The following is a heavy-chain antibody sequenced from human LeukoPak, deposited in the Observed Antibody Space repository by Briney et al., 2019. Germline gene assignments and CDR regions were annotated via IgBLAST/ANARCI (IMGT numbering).Heavy chain of an antibody. CDR3: ARLRYPYSSSGGWLDY. Sequence: GASVKVSCKASGYTFTSYGISWVRQAPGQGLEWMGWISAYNGNTNYAQRLQGRVTMTTDTSTSTAYMELRSLRSDDTAVYYCARLRYPYSSSGGWLDYWGQGTLVTVSS. V-gene: IGHV1-18*01. CDR1: GYTFTSYG. CDR2: ISAYNGNT. J-gene: IGHJ4*02. D-gene: IGHD6-6*01.